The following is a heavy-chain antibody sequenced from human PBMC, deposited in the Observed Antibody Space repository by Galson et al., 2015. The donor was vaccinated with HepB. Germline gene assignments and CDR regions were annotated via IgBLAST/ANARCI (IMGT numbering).Heavy chain of an antibody. Sequence: QSGAEVKKPGESLQISCETSGYSFVNYWIVCVRQMPGKGLEWMGIIRPRDSNTVYSPSFQGQVTISADKSISTAFLQWRSLKASDTAIYYCARGVAASGLSYRLDSWGQGTLVTVST. D-gene: IGHD2-15*01. CDR1: GYSFVNYW. V-gene: IGHV5-51*03. CDR2: IRPRDSNT. J-gene: IGHJ5*01. CDR3: ARGVAASGLSYRLDS.